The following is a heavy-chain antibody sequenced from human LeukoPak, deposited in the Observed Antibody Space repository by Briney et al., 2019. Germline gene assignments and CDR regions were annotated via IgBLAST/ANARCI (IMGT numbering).Heavy chain of an antibody. D-gene: IGHD2-15*01. J-gene: IGHJ4*02. Sequence: ASVKVSCKASGYTFIGYFMHWVRQAPGQGLEWMGWINPSSGGTNYAQKFQGRVTMTRDTSISTAYMELSRLRSDDTAVYYCARGSEEYCSGGSCSSDYWGQGTLVTVSS. CDR3: ARGSEEYCSGGSCSSDY. CDR2: INPSSGGT. CDR1: GYTFIGYF. V-gene: IGHV1-2*02.